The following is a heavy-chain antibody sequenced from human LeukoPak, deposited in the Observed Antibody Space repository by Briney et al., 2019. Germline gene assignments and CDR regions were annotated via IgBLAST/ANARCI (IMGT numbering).Heavy chain of an antibody. D-gene: IGHD3-22*01. Sequence: PGGSLRLSCAASGFTFSSYGMHWVRQAPGKGLEWVAVISYDGSNKYYADSVKGRFTISRDNAKNSLYLQMNSLRAEDTAVYYCARAYYYDSSGLSGDAFDIWGQGTMVTVSS. V-gene: IGHV3-30*03. CDR1: GFTFSSYG. CDR2: ISYDGSNK. J-gene: IGHJ3*02. CDR3: ARAYYYDSSGLSGDAFDI.